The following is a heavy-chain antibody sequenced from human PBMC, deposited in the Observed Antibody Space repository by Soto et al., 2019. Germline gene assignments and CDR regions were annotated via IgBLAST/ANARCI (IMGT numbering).Heavy chain of an antibody. D-gene: IGHD4-17*01. Sequence: SETLSLTCTVSGSSISPYYWSWIRQPPGKGLEWIGYIYYTGSTKYNPSLKSRVTISLGTSRNQLSLKLSSVAAADTAVYYCTRVGGYYGDYPNFDYWGPGTLVTGSS. CDR2: IYYTGST. CDR3: TRVGGYYGDYPNFDY. J-gene: IGHJ4*02. CDR1: GSSISPYY. V-gene: IGHV4-59*01.